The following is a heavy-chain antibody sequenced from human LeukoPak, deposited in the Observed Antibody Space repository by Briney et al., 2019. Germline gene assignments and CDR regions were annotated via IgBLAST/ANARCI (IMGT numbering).Heavy chain of an antibody. Sequence: GGSLRLSCAASGFTFSSYAMSWVRQAPGKGLEWVSAIGGSGGGGRTHYADSVKGRFTISRDNSRNTLYLQMNSLRAEDTAVYYCAKDGEGSGSYYIEPGNWFDPWGQGTLVTVSS. CDR1: GFTFSSYA. J-gene: IGHJ5*02. CDR3: AKDGEGSGSYYIEPGNWFDP. CDR2: IGGSGGGGRT. D-gene: IGHD3-10*01. V-gene: IGHV3-23*01.